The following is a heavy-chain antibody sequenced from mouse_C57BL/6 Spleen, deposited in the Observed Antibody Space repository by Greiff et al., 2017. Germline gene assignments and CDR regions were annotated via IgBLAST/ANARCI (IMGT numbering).Heavy chain of an antibody. CDR3: VRDGYFDY. Sequence: EVQLQQSGPELVKPGASVKISCKASGYTFTDYYMNWVKQSHGKSLEWIGDINPNNGGTSYNQKFKGKATLTVDKSSSTAYMELRSLTSEDSAVYYCVRDGYFDYWGQGTTLTVSS. J-gene: IGHJ2*01. CDR1: GYTFTDYY. CDR2: INPNNGGT. D-gene: IGHD2-3*01. V-gene: IGHV1-26*01.